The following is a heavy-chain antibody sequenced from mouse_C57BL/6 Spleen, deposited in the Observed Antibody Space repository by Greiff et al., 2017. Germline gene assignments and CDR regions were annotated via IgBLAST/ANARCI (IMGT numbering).Heavy chain of an antibody. J-gene: IGHJ2*01. Sequence: EVHLVESGGGLVQPGGSLSLSCAASGFTFTDYYMSWVRQPPGKALEWLGFIRNKANGYTTEYSASVKGRFTISRDNSQSILYLQMNALRAEDSATYYCARYPLYDGYYFDYWGQGTTLTVSS. CDR2: IRNKANGYTT. D-gene: IGHD2-3*01. CDR1: GFTFTDYY. V-gene: IGHV7-3*01. CDR3: ARYPLYDGYYFDY.